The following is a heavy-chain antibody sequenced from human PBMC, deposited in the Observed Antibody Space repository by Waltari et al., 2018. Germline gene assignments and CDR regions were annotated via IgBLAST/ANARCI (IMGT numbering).Heavy chain of an antibody. V-gene: IGHV1-69*18. CDR3: ARCVNYYYGMDV. CDR2: IIPIFCTA. Sequence: QVQLVQSGAEVKKPGSSVKVSCKASGGTFSRYAISWVRQAPGQGLEWRGRIIPIFCTANYAQKFQGRVTITADESTSTAYMELSSLRSEDTAVYYCARCVNYYYGMDVWGQGTTVTVSS. J-gene: IGHJ6*02. CDR1: GGTFSRYA.